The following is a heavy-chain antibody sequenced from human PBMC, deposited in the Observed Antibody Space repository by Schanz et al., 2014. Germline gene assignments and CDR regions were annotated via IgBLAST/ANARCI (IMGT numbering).Heavy chain of an antibody. CDR3: AGGEYQLLYGN. D-gene: IGHD2-2*02. CDR1: GFTFSSYA. CDR2: ISSTSRAT. J-gene: IGHJ4*02. Sequence: GQLVESGGGVVQPGRSLRLSCAASGFTFSSYAMHWVRQAPGKGLEWISYISSTSRATYYADSVKGRFTISRDNAKNALFLPMNSLRAEDTAVYYCAGGEYQLLYGNWGQGTLVTVSS. V-gene: IGHV3-48*01.